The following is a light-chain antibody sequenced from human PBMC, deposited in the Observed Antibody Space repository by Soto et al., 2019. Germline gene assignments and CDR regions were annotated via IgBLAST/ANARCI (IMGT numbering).Light chain of an antibody. V-gene: IGLV2-23*02. J-gene: IGLJ1*01. CDR1: SSDVGTYDL. Sequence: QSALTQPASVSGSPGQSITISCTGTSSDVGTYDLVSWYQQHPGKAPKLMSYEVSKRPLGVSNRFSGSKSGYTASLTISGLQAEDEGDYYCCSYADTSTLFVFGSGTKLTVL. CDR3: CSYADTSTLFV. CDR2: EVS.